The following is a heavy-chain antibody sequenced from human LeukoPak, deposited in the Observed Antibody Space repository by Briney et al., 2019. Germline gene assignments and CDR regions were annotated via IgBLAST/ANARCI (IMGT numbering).Heavy chain of an antibody. Sequence: SETLSLTCTVSGGSISSYYWSWMRQSPGKGLEWIGYIYYSGGTNYNPSLKSRVTISVDTSKNQFSLNLSSVTAADTAVYYCARGAGRCGGECSYSDCWGQGTLVTVSS. CDR1: GGSISSYY. D-gene: IGHD2-21*01. V-gene: IGHV4-59*01. CDR2: IYYSGGT. CDR3: ARGAGRCGGECSYSDC. J-gene: IGHJ4*02.